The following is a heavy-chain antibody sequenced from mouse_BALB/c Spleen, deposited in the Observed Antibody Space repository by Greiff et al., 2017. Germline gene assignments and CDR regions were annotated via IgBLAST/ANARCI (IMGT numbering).Heavy chain of an antibody. CDR3: ARYGKGAMDY. Sequence: EVQGVESGPGLVKPSQSLSLTCTVTGYSITSDYAWNWIRQFPGNKLEWMGYISYSGSTSYNPSLKSRISITRDTSKNQFFLQLNSVTTEDTATYYCARYGKGAMDYWGQGTSVTVSS. J-gene: IGHJ4*01. CDR1: GYSITSDYA. V-gene: IGHV3-2*02. CDR2: ISYSGST. D-gene: IGHD1-1*01.